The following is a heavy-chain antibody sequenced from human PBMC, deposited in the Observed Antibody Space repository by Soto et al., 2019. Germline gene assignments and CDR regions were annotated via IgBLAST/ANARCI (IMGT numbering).Heavy chain of an antibody. J-gene: IGHJ6*03. CDR2: IYYSGKT. Sequence: PSETLSLTCTVSGGSVSPYYWSWIRQPPGKGLEWIGYIYYSGKTNYNPSLKSRVTISVDTSKNQFSLKLSSVTAADTAVYYCARLGSTRPYYYYMDVWGKGTTVT. V-gene: IGHV4-59*02. CDR3: ARLGSTRPYYYYMDV. CDR1: GGSVSPYY. D-gene: IGHD3-10*01.